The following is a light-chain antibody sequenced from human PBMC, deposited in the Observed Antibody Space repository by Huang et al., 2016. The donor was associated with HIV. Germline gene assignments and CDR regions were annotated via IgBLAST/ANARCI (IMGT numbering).Light chain of an antibody. CDR1: QSISNN. J-gene: IGKJ4*01. CDR3: QQYQDWPPEALT. CDR2: SAS. Sequence: EIVMTQSPVTLSVSPGERATLSCRASQSISNNLAWYQQKPGLAPRLLVYSASTRVTGIPARFSGSWSGTEFTLTISSLQSEDFAIYYCQQYQDWPPEALTFGGGTKVE. V-gene: IGKV3-15*01.